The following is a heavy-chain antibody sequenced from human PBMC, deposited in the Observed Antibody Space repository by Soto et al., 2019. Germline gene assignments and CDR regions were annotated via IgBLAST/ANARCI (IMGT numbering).Heavy chain of an antibody. D-gene: IGHD3-3*01. Sequence: EVQLVESGGGLVQPGGSLRLSCAASGFTFSRYWIHWVRQAPGKGLVWVSRINSDGSSTTYADSVKGRFTISRDNAKNTLYLQKNSLSAEETAVYYCAREEIFGVVIDAFDIWGQGTRVTVSS. CDR3: AREEIFGVVIDAFDI. V-gene: IGHV3-74*01. J-gene: IGHJ3*02. CDR1: GFTFSRYW. CDR2: INSDGSST.